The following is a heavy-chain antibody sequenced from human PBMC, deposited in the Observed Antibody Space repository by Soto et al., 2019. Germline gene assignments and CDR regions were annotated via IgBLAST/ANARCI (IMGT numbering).Heavy chain of an antibody. J-gene: IGHJ4*02. CDR1: GFTFTTYA. Sequence: GASLRLSCAASGFTFTTYAMSWVRQPPGNGLERVSTISGSGGSTYDADSVKCRFNSSRDNSKKTLYLQMKSLRGEDTAVYYCASPMGEHYDSSGFYSPFEYWGQGTLVT. CDR3: ASPMGEHYDSSGFYSPFEY. V-gene: IGHV3-23*01. D-gene: IGHD3-22*01. CDR2: ISGSGGST.